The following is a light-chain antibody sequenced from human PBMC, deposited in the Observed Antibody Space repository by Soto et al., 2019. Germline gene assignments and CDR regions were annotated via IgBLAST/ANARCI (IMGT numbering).Light chain of an antibody. J-gene: IGLJ1*01. CDR2: DVT. V-gene: IGLV2-14*01. CDR1: SSDVGGYNF. CDR3: SSYTSISTYV. Sequence: SVLTQPASGSGSPGQSITISCTGTSSDVGGYNFVSWYQQHPDKAPKLMIYDVTNRPSGVSNRFSGSKSGNTASLTISGLQAEDEADYYRSSYTSISTYVFGTGTKVTVL.